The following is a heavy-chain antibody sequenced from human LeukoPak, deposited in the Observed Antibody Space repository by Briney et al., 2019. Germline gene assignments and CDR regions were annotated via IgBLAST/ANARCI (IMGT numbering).Heavy chain of an antibody. CDR2: IYSTGST. J-gene: IGHJ4*02. CDR3: ARQIASAGTAGFDF. Sequence: SETLSLTCTVSGGSISSYYWSWIRQPAGKGLEWIGRIYSTGSTNYNPSLKSRVTMSVDTSKNQFSLRLRSVTAADTAVYYCARQIASAGTAGFDFWGQGALVTVYS. V-gene: IGHV4-4*07. CDR1: GGSISSYY. D-gene: IGHD6-13*01.